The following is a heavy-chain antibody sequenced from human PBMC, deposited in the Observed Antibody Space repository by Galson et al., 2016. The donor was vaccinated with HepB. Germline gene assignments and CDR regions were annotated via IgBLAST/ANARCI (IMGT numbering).Heavy chain of an antibody. Sequence: TLSLTCTVSGASISSSAYYWSWIRQSAGKGLEWIGRIYRNGGTNYNPSLRSRVSISLDTSKTQFSLKLNSVTAADTAVYFCAREAVAYDPIFDYWGQGTLVTVSS. CDR1: GASISSSAYY. J-gene: IGHJ4*02. D-gene: IGHD4-23*01. CDR3: AREAVAYDPIFDY. CDR2: IYRNGGT. V-gene: IGHV4-61*02.